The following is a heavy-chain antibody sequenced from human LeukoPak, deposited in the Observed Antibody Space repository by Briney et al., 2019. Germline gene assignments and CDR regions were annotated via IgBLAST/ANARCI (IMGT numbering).Heavy chain of an antibody. Sequence: PGGSLRLSCAASGFTFSSYAMSWVRQAPGKGLEWVSGISGSGGSTYYADSVKGRFTISRDNSKNTLYLQMNSLIAEDKAVYYCAKSGYNRFDYWGQGTRVTVSS. J-gene: IGHJ4*02. CDR3: AKSGYNRFDY. CDR2: ISGSGGST. D-gene: IGHD5-24*01. CDR1: GFTFSSYA. V-gene: IGHV3-23*01.